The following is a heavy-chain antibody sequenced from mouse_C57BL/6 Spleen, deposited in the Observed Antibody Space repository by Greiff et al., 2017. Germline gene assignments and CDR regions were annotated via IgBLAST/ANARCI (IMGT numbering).Heavy chain of an antibody. CDR3: AREDGYYEGFCFAY. Sequence: VQLQQSGPELVKPGASVKLSCKASGYTFTSYDINWVQQRPGQGLEWIGWIYPRDGSTKYTEKFKGKATLTVDTSSSTAYMELHSLTSEDSAVYFCAREDGYYEGFCFAYWGQGTLVTVSA. CDR2: IYPRDGST. J-gene: IGHJ3*01. D-gene: IGHD2-3*01. CDR1: GYTFTSYD. V-gene: IGHV1-85*01.